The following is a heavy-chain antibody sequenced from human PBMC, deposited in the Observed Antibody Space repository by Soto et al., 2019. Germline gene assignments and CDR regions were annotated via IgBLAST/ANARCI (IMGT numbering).Heavy chain of an antibody. J-gene: IGHJ3*02. CDR3: AKNLMIVVVNRAAAFDI. Sequence: GGSRILSCSASGFTFISYAMSWVRPAPGKGLEWVSAISGSGGSTYYADSVKGRFTISRDNSKNTLYLQMNSLRAEDTAVYYCAKNLMIVVVNRAAAFDIWGQGTMVTVS. CDR2: ISGSGGST. CDR1: GFTFISYA. V-gene: IGHV3-23*01. D-gene: IGHD3-22*01.